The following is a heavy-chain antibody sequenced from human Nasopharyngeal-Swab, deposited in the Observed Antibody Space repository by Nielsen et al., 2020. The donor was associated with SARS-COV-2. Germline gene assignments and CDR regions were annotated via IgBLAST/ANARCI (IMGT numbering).Heavy chain of an antibody. Sequence: GESLKTSCAASGFIFSNYNMNWVRQAPGKGLEWVSYIGVISSTRYYADSLRGRFTISRDNAKNSLYLQMNSLRAEDTAVYYCARGGSSWPHWYFDLWGRGTLVTVSS. J-gene: IGHJ2*01. CDR3: ARGGSSWPHWYFDL. D-gene: IGHD6-13*01. CDR2: IGVISSTR. V-gene: IGHV3-48*04. CDR1: GFIFSNYN.